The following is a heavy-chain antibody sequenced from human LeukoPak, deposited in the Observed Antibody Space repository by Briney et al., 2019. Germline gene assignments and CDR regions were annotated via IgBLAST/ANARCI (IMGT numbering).Heavy chain of an antibody. J-gene: IGHJ4*02. Sequence: SVKVSCKASGGTFSSYAISWVRQAPGQGLKWMGGIIPIFGTANYAQKFQGRVTITADKSTSTAYMELSSLRSEDTAVYYCALYYYGSGSFFDYWGQGTLVTVSS. D-gene: IGHD3-10*01. CDR2: IIPIFGTA. CDR3: ALYYYGSGSFFDY. V-gene: IGHV1-69*06. CDR1: GGTFSSYA.